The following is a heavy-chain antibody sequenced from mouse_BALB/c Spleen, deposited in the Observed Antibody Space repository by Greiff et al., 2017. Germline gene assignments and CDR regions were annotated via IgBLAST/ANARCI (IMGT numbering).Heavy chain of an antibody. CDR3: ARWGGDYAMDY. J-gene: IGHJ4*01. CDR1: GFTFSSYA. D-gene: IGHD1-1*02. CDR2: ISSGGSYT. Sequence: EVKVVESGGGLVKPGGSLKLSCAASGFTFSSYAMSWVRQSPEKRLEWVAEISSGGSYTYYPDTVTGRFTISRDHAKNTLYLEMSSLRSEDTAMYYCARWGGDYAMDYWGQGTSVTVSS. V-gene: IGHV5-9-4*01.